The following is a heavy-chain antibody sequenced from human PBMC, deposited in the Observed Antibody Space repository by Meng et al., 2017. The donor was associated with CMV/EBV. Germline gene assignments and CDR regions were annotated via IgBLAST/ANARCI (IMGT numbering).Heavy chain of an antibody. CDR3: ARDHYYDSSGYSDY. V-gene: IGHV1-18*01. D-gene: IGHD3-22*01. Sequence: ASVKVSCKASGYTFTSYGISWVRQAPGQGLEWMGWISACNGNTNYAQKLQGRVTMTTDTSTSTAYMELRSLRSDDTAVYYCARDHYYDSSGYSDYWGQGTLVTVSS. CDR1: GYTFTSYG. CDR2: ISACNGNT. J-gene: IGHJ4*02.